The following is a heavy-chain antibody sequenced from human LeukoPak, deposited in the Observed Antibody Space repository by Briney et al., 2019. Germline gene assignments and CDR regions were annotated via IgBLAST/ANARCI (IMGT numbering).Heavy chain of an antibody. CDR2: IIPILGIA. D-gene: IGHD1-26*01. Sequence: SVKVSCKASGGTFISYAISWVRQAPGQGREWMGRIIPILGIANYAQKFQGRVTITADKSTSTAYMELSSLRSEDTAVYYCARAQSGSYRQAFDYWGQGTLVTVSS. CDR3: ARAQSGSYRQAFDY. CDR1: GGTFISYA. V-gene: IGHV1-69*04. J-gene: IGHJ4*02.